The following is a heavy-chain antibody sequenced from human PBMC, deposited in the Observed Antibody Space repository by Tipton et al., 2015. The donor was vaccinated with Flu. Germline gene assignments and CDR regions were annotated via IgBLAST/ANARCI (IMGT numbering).Heavy chain of an antibody. Sequence: TLSLTCTVSGVSINYYFWTWIRQPAGKGLEWIGRVYSTGSTNYNPSLKSRVTISVDTSKNQFSLKLSSVTAADTAVYYCASLRDTAVANAYYYAGMDVGGQGTSFTVSS. CDR3: ASLRDTAVANAYYYAGMDV. CDR1: GVSINYYF. CDR2: VYSTGST. V-gene: IGHV4-4*07. D-gene: IGHD5-18*01. J-gene: IGHJ6*02.